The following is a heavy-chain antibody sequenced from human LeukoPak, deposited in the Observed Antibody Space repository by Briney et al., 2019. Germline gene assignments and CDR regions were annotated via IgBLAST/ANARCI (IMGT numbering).Heavy chain of an antibody. V-gene: IGHV3-53*01. D-gene: IGHD3-10*01. CDR1: GFTVSSNY. CDR2: IYSGGST. J-gene: IGHJ4*02. Sequence: PSGGSLRLSCAASGFTVSSNYMSWVRQAPGKGLEWVSVIYSGGSTYYADSVKGRFTISRDNSKNTLYLQMNSLRAEDTAVYYCASPFGGSGSNDYWGQGTLVTVSS. CDR3: ASPFGGSGSNDY.